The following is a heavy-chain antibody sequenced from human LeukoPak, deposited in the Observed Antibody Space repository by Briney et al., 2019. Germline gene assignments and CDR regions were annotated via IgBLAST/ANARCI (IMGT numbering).Heavy chain of an antibody. CDR1: GGSFSGYY. Sequence: PSETLSLTCAVYGGSFSGYYWSWIRQPPGKGLEWIGEINHSGSTNYNPSLKSRVTISVDTSKNQFSLKLSSVTAADTAVYYCARRNIIAARSSFDPWGQGTLVTVSS. V-gene: IGHV4-34*01. CDR3: ARRNIIAARSSFDP. CDR2: INHSGST. J-gene: IGHJ5*02. D-gene: IGHD6-6*01.